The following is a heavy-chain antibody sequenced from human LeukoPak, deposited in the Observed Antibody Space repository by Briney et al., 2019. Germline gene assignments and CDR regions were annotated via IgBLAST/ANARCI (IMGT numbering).Heavy chain of an antibody. CDR2: IYYSGST. V-gene: IGHV4-59*12. J-gene: IGHJ3*02. CDR1: GDSISSYY. Sequence: SETLSLTCTVSGDSISSYYWSWIRQPPGRGLEWIGYIYYSGSTNYNPSLKSRVTISVDTSKNQFSLKLSSVTAADTAVYYCARDPISGYYYHDAFDIWGQGTMVTVSS. CDR3: ARDPISGYYYHDAFDI. D-gene: IGHD3-22*01.